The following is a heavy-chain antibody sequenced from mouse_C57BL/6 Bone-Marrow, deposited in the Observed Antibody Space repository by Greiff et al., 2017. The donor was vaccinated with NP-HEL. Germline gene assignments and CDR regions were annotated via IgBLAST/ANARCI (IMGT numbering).Heavy chain of an antibody. CDR3: ARSLYYSNYAMDY. Sequence: DVMLVESGGGLVQPGGSLSLSCAASGFTFTDYYMSWVRQPPGKALEWLGFIRNKANGYTTEYSASVKGRFTISRDNSQSILYLQMNALRAEDSATYYCARSLYYSNYAMDYWGQGTSVTVSS. V-gene: IGHV7-3*01. CDR1: GFTFTDYY. D-gene: IGHD2-5*01. J-gene: IGHJ4*01. CDR2: IRNKANGYTT.